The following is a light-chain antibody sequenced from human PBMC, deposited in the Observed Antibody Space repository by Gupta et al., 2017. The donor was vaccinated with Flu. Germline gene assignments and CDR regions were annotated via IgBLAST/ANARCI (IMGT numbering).Light chain of an antibody. Sequence: QLVLTQSPSASASLGASVKLTCTLRSGHSRYAIAWHQQQPEKGPRYLMKLNSDGSHSKGDGIPDRFSGSSSGAERYLTISSLQSEDEADYYCQTWGTGIWVFGGGTKLTVL. V-gene: IGLV4-69*01. CDR3: QTWGTGIWV. J-gene: IGLJ3*02. CDR1: SGHSRYA. CDR2: LNSDGSH.